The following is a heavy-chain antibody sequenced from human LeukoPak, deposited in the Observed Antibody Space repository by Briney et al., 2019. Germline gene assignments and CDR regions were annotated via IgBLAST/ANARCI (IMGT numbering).Heavy chain of an antibody. Sequence: GGSLRLSCAASGFTFSSYAMHWVRQAPGKGLEWVAVISYDGSNKYYADSVKGRFTISRDNSKNTLYLQMNSLRAEDTAVYYCARALDSSGYDAFDIWGQGTMVTVSS. J-gene: IGHJ3*02. CDR2: ISYDGSNK. CDR1: GFTFSSYA. CDR3: ARALDSSGYDAFDI. D-gene: IGHD3-22*01. V-gene: IGHV3-30-3*01.